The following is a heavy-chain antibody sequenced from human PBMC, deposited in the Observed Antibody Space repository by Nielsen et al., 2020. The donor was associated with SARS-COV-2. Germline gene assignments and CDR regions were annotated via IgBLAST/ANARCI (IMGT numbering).Heavy chain of an antibody. CDR2: ISNREGGSVT. CDR1: EFALSDHF. V-gene: IGHV3-11*04. D-gene: IGHD2-21*01. Sequence: GESLKISCAASEFALSDHFMSWIRQAPGKGLEWLSYISNREGGSVTFYADSVKGRFTISRDSARSSIYLQMNSLRDEDTALYYCARDTQHTAWFNYWGQGTLVTVSS. CDR3: ARDTQHTAWFNY. J-gene: IGHJ4*02.